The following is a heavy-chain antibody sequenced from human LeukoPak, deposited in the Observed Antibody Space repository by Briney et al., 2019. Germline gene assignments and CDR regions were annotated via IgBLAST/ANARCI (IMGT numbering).Heavy chain of an antibody. J-gene: IGHJ4*02. V-gene: IGHV3-53*01. D-gene: IGHD6-13*01. CDR2: IYSGGST. CDR1: GFTVSNNY. CDR3: ARDPPGIAASVSGG. Sequence: GGSLRLSCKASGFTVSNNYMNWVRQAPGKGLKWVALIYSGGSTQYADSVKGRFTISRDNSRNTLYLQMSSLRVEDTAVYYCARDPPGIAASVSGGWGQGILVTVSS.